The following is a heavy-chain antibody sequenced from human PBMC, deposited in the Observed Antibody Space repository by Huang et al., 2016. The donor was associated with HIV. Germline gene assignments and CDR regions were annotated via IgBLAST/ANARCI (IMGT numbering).Heavy chain of an antibody. D-gene: IGHD5-18*01. CDR2: ISNDGSNN. V-gene: IGHV3-30-3*01. CDR1: GFPFNNHA. Sequence: QVQLVESGGGVVQPGRSLRLSCAASGFPFNNHAMHWVRQARGKGLDWVAVISNDGSNNYYADSMKGRFTISRDSSKSTLFLHMTSLRTEDTAVYYCARAKDTWDAYDIWGQGTMVIVSS. CDR3: ARAKDTWDAYDI. J-gene: IGHJ3*02.